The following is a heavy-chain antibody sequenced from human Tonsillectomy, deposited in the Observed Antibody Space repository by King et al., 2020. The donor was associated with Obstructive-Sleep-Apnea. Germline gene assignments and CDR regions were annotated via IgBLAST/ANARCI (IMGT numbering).Heavy chain of an antibody. V-gene: IGHV3-48*02. CDR3: AREPTVGPTKWALDY. J-gene: IGHJ4*02. D-gene: IGHD1-26*01. Sequence: VQLVESGGGLVQPGGSLRLSCAASGFTFGTCNMNWVRQAPGKGLEWIAHITSDSRTIYYADSVKGRFTISRDNAKNSLYVQMNSLRDEDTAVYYCAREPTVGPTKWALDYWGQGTLVTVST. CDR2: ITSDSRTI. CDR1: GFTFGTCN.